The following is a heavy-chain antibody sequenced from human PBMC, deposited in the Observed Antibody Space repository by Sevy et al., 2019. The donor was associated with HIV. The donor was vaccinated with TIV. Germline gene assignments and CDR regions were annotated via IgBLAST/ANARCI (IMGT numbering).Heavy chain of an antibody. J-gene: IGHJ6*03. D-gene: IGHD3-3*01. Sequence: GGSLRLSCAASGFTFSSYAMSWVRQAPGKGLEWVSAISGSGGSTYYADSVKGRFTISRDNSKNTLYLQMNSLRAEDTAVYYCAKDRIYDFWSGYYYYIDVWGKGTTVTVSS. CDR3: AKDRIYDFWSGYYYYIDV. CDR2: ISGSGGST. V-gene: IGHV3-23*01. CDR1: GFTFSSYA.